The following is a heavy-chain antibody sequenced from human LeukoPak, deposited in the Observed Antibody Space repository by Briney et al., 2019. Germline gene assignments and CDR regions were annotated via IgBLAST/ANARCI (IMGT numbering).Heavy chain of an antibody. D-gene: IGHD3-10*01. V-gene: IGHV3-30*03. CDR2: VSKDGSAT. CDR3: ATGRVQLDY. J-gene: IGHJ4*02. CDR1: GFIFDGYA. Sequence: GGSLRLSCAASGFIFDGYAMNWVRQAPGKGLEWVAQVSKDGSATFYADSVRGRLTISRDNSKNTLSLQMDNLRVDDTAVYFCATGRVQLDYWGQGALVSVSS.